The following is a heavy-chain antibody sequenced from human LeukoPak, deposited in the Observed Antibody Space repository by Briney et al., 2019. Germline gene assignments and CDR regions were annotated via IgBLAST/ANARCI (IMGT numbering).Heavy chain of an antibody. Sequence: ASVKVSCKASGYTFTSYDISWVRQATGQGLEWMGWMNPNSGNTGYAQKFQGRVAMTRNTSISTAYMELSSLRSEDTAVYYCARESPTGTTFGMDVWGQGTTVTVSS. V-gene: IGHV1-8*01. CDR3: ARESPTGTTFGMDV. J-gene: IGHJ6*02. CDR1: GYTFTSYD. D-gene: IGHD1-1*01. CDR2: MNPNSGNT.